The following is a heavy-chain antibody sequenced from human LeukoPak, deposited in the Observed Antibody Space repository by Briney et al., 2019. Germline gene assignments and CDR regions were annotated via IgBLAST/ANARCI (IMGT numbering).Heavy chain of an antibody. V-gene: IGHV3-21*01. Sequence: GGSLRLSCAASGFTFRAYSMRWVRQAPGKGLEWVSSISSSSSYIYYADSVKGRFTISRDDAKNSLYLQVNSLRAEDTAVYYCASPDCGSTRCYGFNNWGQGTLVTVSS. CDR1: GFTFRAYS. D-gene: IGHD2-2*01. CDR2: ISSSSSYI. J-gene: IGHJ4*02. CDR3: ASPDCGSTRCYGFNN.